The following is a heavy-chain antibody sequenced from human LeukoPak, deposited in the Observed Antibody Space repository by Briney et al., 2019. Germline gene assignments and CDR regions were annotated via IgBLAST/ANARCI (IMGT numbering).Heavy chain of an antibody. D-gene: IGHD3-16*01. J-gene: IGHJ4*02. Sequence: GGSLRLSCAASGFTFNTYGMHWVRQAPGKGLEWVAFTRSDGNNKFYADSVKGRFTISRDNSKNILYLQMNSLRGEDTAVYYCVGDFDYWGQGTLVTVSS. CDR2: TRSDGNNK. CDR1: GFTFNTYG. V-gene: IGHV3-30*02. CDR3: VGDFDY.